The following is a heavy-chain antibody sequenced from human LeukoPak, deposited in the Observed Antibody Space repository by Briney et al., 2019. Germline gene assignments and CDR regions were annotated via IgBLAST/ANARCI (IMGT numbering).Heavy chain of an antibody. CDR3: ARLSHLRRFRYVSAFFDY. CDR2: IYTSGST. V-gene: IGHV4-61*02. Sequence: SETLSLTCTVSGGSISSGSYYWSWIRQPAGKGLEWIGRIYTSGSTNYNPSLKSRVTISVDTSKNQFSLKLSSVTAADTAVYYCARLSHLRRFRYVSAFFDYWGQGTLVTVSS. J-gene: IGHJ4*02. D-gene: IGHD3-16*01. CDR1: GGSISSGSYY.